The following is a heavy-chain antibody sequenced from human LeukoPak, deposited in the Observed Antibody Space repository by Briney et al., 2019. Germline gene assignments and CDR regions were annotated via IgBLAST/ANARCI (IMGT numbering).Heavy chain of an antibody. D-gene: IGHD6-6*01. Sequence: SETLSLTGAVYGGSFRGYYWSGIRQPPGKGVEWIGEINHSGSTNDNPSLKSRVTISVDTSKNQFSLKLSSVTAADPAVYYCAGGNRGLRIAASDYWGQGTLVTVSS. CDR1: GGSFRGYY. V-gene: IGHV4-34*01. J-gene: IGHJ4*02. CDR3: AGGNRGLRIAASDY. CDR2: INHSGST.